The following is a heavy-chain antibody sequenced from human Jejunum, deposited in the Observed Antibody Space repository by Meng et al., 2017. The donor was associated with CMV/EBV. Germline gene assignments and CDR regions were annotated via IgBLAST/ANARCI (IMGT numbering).Heavy chain of an antibody. V-gene: IGHV4-4*02. CDR2: FSPTEAR. D-gene: IGHD2-2*02. J-gene: IGHJ4*02. Sequence: SISGCHWCSCVRPAAGKGRGWVAKFSPTEARNYNPFLKSLVTISVDYSKSQFSLMMTSVTAADTAIYYCVRGRCTKTSCYTGALDHWGPGTLVTVSS. CDR1: SISGCHW. CDR3: VRGRCTKTSCYTGALDH.